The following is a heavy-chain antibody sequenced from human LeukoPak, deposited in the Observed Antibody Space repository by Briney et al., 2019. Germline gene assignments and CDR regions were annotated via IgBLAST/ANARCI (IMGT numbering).Heavy chain of an antibody. CDR1: GYTFTSYG. Sequence: GASVKVSCKASGYTFTSYGISWVRQAPGQGLEWMGWISAYNGNTNYAQKLQGRVTMTTDTSTSTAYMELRSLRSEDTAVYYCARDRGHIVVVTATATWNYFDYWGQGTLVTVSS. J-gene: IGHJ4*02. D-gene: IGHD2-21*02. CDR3: ARDRGHIVVVTATATWNYFDY. V-gene: IGHV1-18*01. CDR2: ISAYNGNT.